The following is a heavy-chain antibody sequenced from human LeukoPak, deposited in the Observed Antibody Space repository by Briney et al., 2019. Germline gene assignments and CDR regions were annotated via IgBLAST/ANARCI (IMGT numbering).Heavy chain of an antibody. D-gene: IGHD3-22*01. V-gene: IGHV3-11*01. Sequence: GGSLRLSCAASGFTFSDYYMSWIRQAPGTGLEWVSYISSSGSTIYYADSVKGRFTISRDNAKNSLYLQMNSLRAEDTALYYCAKGWHNSGYSSDIDYWGQGTLVTVSS. CDR1: GFTFSDYY. J-gene: IGHJ4*02. CDR3: AKGWHNSGYSSDIDY. CDR2: ISSSGSTI.